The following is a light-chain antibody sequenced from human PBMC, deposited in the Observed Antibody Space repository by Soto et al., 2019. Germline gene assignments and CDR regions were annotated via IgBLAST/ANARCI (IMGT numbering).Light chain of an antibody. CDR1: QSVSSK. CDR3: QHYNDWPPTWT. Sequence: EIVMTQFPATLSVSPGERVTLSCRASQSVSSKFAWYQQKPGQAPRVLIYRASTRATGIPARFSGSGSGTEFTLTISSLQSEDFAVYYCQHYNDWPPTWTFGQGTKVEIK. J-gene: IGKJ1*01. CDR2: RAS. V-gene: IGKV3-15*01.